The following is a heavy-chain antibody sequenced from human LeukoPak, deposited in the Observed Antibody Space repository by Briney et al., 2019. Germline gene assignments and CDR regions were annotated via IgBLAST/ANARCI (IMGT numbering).Heavy chain of an antibody. Sequence: PSETLSLTCAVYGGSFSGYYWSWIRQPPGKGLEWIGEIYHSGSTNYNPSLKSRVTISVDKSKNQFSLKLSSVTAADTAVYYCARKLQGDYYYYYGMDVWGQGTTVTVSS. CDR2: IYHSGST. CDR1: GGSFSGYY. D-gene: IGHD4-11*01. J-gene: IGHJ6*02. CDR3: ARKLQGDYYYYYGMDV. V-gene: IGHV4-34*01.